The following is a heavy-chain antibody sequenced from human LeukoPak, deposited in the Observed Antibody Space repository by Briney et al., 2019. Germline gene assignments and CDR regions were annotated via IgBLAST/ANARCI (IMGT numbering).Heavy chain of an antibody. D-gene: IGHD5-18*01. V-gene: IGHV4-31*03. CDR2: TYYSGST. J-gene: IGHJ4*02. CDR1: GGSISSGGYY. Sequence: SETLSLTCTVSGGSISSGGYYWSWIRQHPGKGLEWIGYTYYSGSTYYDPSLKSRVTISVDTSKNQFSLKLSSVTAADTAVYYCARRRYSYGYDWGQGTLVTVSS. CDR3: ARRRYSYGYD.